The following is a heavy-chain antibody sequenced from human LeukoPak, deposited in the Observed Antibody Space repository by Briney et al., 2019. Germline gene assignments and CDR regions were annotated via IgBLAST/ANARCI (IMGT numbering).Heavy chain of an antibody. CDR3: ARGPPLYDFWSGYYTAVRKTTFDY. J-gene: IGHJ4*02. V-gene: IGHV3-48*01. CDR2: ISSSSSTI. CDR1: GFTFSSYS. Sequence: GGSLRLSCAASGFTFSSYSMNWVRQAPGKGLEWVSYISSSSSTIYYADSVKGRFTISRDNAKNSLYLQMNSLRAEDTAVYYCARGPPLYDFWSGYYTAVRKTTFDYWGQGTLVTVSS. D-gene: IGHD3-3*01.